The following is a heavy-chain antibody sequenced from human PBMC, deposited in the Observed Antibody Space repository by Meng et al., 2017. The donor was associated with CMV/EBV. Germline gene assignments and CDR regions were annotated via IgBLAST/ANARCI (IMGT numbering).Heavy chain of an antibody. CDR2: INPDSGDT. D-gene: IGHD3-10*01. Sequence: ASVTVSCKASVYTFTGYYMHWVRPAPGQGLEWMGWINPDSGDTNYAQKLQGRVTMTMDTSISTAYMELSRLRSDDTAVYYCARASNTPGVVLWFGESCAFDIWGQGTMVTVSS. CDR3: ARASNTPGVVLWFGESCAFDI. CDR1: VYTFTGYY. J-gene: IGHJ3*02. V-gene: IGHV1-2*02.